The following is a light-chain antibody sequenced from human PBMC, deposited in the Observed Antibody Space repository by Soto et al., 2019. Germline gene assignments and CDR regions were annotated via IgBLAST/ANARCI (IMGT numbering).Light chain of an antibody. Sequence: EIVLTQSPGTLSLSPGERTTLSCSASQSVSSSFLAWYQQKPGQAPRLLIYGASSRATGIPDRFSGSGSGTDFTLTISRLEPEDFAVYYCQQYHSSPYTFGQGTKLEIK. CDR2: GAS. CDR3: QQYHSSPYT. J-gene: IGKJ2*01. CDR1: QSVSSSF. V-gene: IGKV3-20*01.